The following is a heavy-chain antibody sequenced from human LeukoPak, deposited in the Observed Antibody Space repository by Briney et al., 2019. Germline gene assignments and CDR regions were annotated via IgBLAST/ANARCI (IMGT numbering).Heavy chain of an antibody. CDR1: GGSFSGYY. CDR3: MRVGYGSGNPPGGFDS. D-gene: IGHD3-10*01. Sequence: SETLSLTCAVYGGSFSGYYWSWIRQPPGKGLEWIGEINHSGSTNYNPSLKSRVTISLDTSKNQFSLKLSSVTAADTAVYYCMRVGYGSGNPPGGFDSWGQGTMVTVSS. J-gene: IGHJ3*02. V-gene: IGHV4-34*01. CDR2: INHSGST.